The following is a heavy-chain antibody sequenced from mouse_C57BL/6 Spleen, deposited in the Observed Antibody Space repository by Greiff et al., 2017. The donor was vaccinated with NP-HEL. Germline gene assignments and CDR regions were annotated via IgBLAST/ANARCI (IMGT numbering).Heavy chain of an antibody. V-gene: IGHV5-9-1*02. J-gene: IGHJ1*03. CDR3: TREWDTTVVAYWYFDV. CDR2: ISSGGDYI. CDR1: GFTFSSYA. Sequence: EVKLVESGEGLVKPGGSLKLSCAASGFTFSSYAMSWVRQTPEKRLEWVAYISSGGDYIYYADTVKGRFTISRDNARNTLYLQMSSLKSEDTAMYYCTREWDTTVVAYWYFDVWGTGTTVTVSS. D-gene: IGHD1-1*01.